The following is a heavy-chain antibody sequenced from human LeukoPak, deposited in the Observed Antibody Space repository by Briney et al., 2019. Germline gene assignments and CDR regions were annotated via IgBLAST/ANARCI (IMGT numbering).Heavy chain of an antibody. CDR3: AKDAIAVSTGYYYYGMDV. Sequence: GGSLRLSCAASGFTFSSYAMSWVRQAPGKGLEWVSAISGSGGSTYYADSVKGRFTISRDNSKNTLYLQMNSLRAEDTAVYYCAKDAIAVSTGYYYYGMDVWGQGTTVTVSS. J-gene: IGHJ6*02. D-gene: IGHD2-15*01. V-gene: IGHV3-23*01. CDR1: GFTFSSYA. CDR2: ISGSGGST.